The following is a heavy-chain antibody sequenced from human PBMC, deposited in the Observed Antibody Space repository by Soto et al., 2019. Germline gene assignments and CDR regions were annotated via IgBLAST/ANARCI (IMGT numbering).Heavy chain of an antibody. V-gene: IGHV4-39*01. D-gene: IGHD6-6*01. CDR2: IYYSGST. CDR1: GGSISSTSYY. Sequence: SETLSLTYTVSGGSISSTSYYWGWIRQPPGKGLEWIGSIYYSGSTYYNPSLKSRVTISVDTSKNQFSLKLSSVTAADTAVYHGARRVSYSSYWYFDYWGQGTLVTVSS. J-gene: IGHJ4*01. CDR3: ARRVSYSSYWYFDY.